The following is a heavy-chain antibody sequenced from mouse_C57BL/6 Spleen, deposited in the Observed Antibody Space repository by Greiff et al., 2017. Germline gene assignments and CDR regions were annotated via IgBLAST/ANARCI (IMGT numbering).Heavy chain of an antibody. CDR2: IYPGDGDT. J-gene: IGHJ4*01. CDR3: ARSKYYGSTYAMDY. D-gene: IGHD1-1*01. V-gene: IGHV1-80*01. CDR1: GYAFSSYW. Sequence: VQLQQSGAELVKPGASVKISCKASGYAFSSYWMNWVKQRPGEGLEWIGQIYPGDGDTNYNGKFKGKATLTADKSSSTAYMQLSSLTSEDSAVYFCARSKYYGSTYAMDYWGQGTSVTVSS.